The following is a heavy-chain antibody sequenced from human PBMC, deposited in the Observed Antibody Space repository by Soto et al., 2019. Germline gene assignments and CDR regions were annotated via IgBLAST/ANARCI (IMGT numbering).Heavy chain of an antibody. CDR3: ANSTHYYDFWSGYSGGGFDP. J-gene: IGHJ5*02. D-gene: IGHD3-3*01. CDR1: GFTFSSYG. CDR2: ISYDGSNK. V-gene: IGHV3-30*18. Sequence: QVQLVESGGGVVQPGRSLRLSCAASGFTFSSYGMHWVRQAPGKGLEWVAVISYDGSNKYYADSVKGRFTISGDNSKNTLYLQMNSLRAEDTAVYYCANSTHYYDFWSGYSGGGFDPWGQGTLVTVSS.